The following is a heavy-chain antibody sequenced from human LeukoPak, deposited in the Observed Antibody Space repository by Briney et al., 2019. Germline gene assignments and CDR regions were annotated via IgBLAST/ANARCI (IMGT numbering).Heavy chain of an antibody. CDR1: GYTFTSYG. Sequence: ASVKVSCKASGYTFTSYGISWVRQAPGQGLEWMGWISAYNGNTNYAQKLQGRVTMTTDTSTSTAYMELRSLRSDDTAVYYCARDGRYCSSTSCRRWWFDPWGQGTLVTVSP. CDR3: ARDGRYCSSTSCRRWWFDP. D-gene: IGHD2-2*01. V-gene: IGHV1-18*01. J-gene: IGHJ5*02. CDR2: ISAYNGNT.